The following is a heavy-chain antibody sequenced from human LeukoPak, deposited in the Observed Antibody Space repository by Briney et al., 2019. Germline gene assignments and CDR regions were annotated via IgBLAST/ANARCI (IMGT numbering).Heavy chain of an antibody. D-gene: IGHD6-13*01. Sequence: GGSLRLSCAASGFTFSSYAMSWVRQAPGKGLEWVSAISSSGGSTYYADSVKGRFTISRDNSKNTLYLQMNSLRAEDTAVYYCAKPIAPQFYYYYMDVWGKGTTVTVSS. V-gene: IGHV3-23*01. CDR3: AKPIAPQFYYYYMDV. CDR1: GFTFSSYA. J-gene: IGHJ6*03. CDR2: ISSSGGST.